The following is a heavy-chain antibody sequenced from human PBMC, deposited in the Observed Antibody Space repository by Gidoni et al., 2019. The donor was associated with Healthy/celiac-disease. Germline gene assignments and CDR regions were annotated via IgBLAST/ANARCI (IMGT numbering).Heavy chain of an antibody. CDR2: FWYDGSKK. V-gene: IGHV3-33*01. CDR1: GLPFGGSG. Sequence: QVQLVESGGGVVPHWRSLRLSCAASGLPFGGSGMHWVRQAPGKGLAVVAVFWYDGSKKYYAYSVEGRFTISRDNSKNTLYLQMNSLRAEDTAVYYCARGEGHYGDYACYYYGMDVWGQGTTVTVSS. CDR3: ARGEGHYGDYACYYYGMDV. D-gene: IGHD4-17*01. J-gene: IGHJ6*02.